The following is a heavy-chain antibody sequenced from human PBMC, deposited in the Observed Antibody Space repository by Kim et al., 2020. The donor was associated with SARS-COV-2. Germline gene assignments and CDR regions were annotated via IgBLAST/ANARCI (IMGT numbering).Heavy chain of an antibody. CDR3: ASIGPVVGATRGAFDI. Sequence: KLQGRVTMTTDTSTSTAYMELRSLRSDDTAVYYCASIGPVVGATRGAFDIWGQGTMVTVSS. V-gene: IGHV1-18*01. D-gene: IGHD1-26*01. J-gene: IGHJ3*02.